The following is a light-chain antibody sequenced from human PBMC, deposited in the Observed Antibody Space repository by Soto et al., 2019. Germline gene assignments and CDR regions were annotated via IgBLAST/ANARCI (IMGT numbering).Light chain of an antibody. CDR3: QQRSNWPRT. Sequence: EIVLTQSPATLSLSPGERATLSCRASQSVSSSLGWYQQIPGQAPRLLIYDASNGATGIPARFSGSGSGTDFTLTISCLEPEDFAVYYCQQRSNWPRTFGQGTKLEIK. J-gene: IGKJ2*01. V-gene: IGKV3-11*01. CDR2: DAS. CDR1: QSVSSS.